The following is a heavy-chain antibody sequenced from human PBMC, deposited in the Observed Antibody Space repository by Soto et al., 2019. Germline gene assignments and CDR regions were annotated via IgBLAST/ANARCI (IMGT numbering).Heavy chain of an antibody. V-gene: IGHV1-18*01. J-gene: IGHJ5*02. CDR1: GYTFTSYA. CDR3: ARDSPLESTWFDP. CDR2: ISAYNGNT. Sequence: ASVKVSCKASGYTFTSYAISWLRHSPGQGLEWMGWISAYNGNTNYAQKLQGRVTMTTDTSTSTAYMELRSLRSDDTAVYYCARDSPLESTWFDPWGQGTLVTVSS.